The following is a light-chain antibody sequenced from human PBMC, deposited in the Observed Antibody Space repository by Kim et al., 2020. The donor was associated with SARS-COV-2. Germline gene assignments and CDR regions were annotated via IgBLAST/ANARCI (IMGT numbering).Light chain of an antibody. CDR3: QQYNSYPYT. J-gene: IGKJ2*01. CDR1: QNIGTY. CDR2: QAS. Sequence: IQMTQSPSTLAASVGDRVTISCRASQNIGTYLVWYQHKPGKAPTLLVYQASSLESGVPSRFSGSGSETEFILTISSLQPDDFATYYCQQYNSYPYTFWQETKLEI. V-gene: IGKV1-5*03.